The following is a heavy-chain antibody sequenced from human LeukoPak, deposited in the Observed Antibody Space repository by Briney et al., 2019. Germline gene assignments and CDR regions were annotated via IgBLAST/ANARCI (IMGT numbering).Heavy chain of an antibody. Sequence: PGESLKISCKGSGYSFTSYWIGWVRQMPGKGLEWMGIIYPGDSDTRYSPSFQGQVTISAGKSISTAYLQWSSLKASDTAMYYCARHRDDILTGYYFAHYMDVWGKGTTVTVSS. CDR3: ARHRDDILTGYYFAHYMDV. D-gene: IGHD3-9*01. V-gene: IGHV5-51*01. CDR2: IYPGDSDT. J-gene: IGHJ6*03. CDR1: GYSFTSYW.